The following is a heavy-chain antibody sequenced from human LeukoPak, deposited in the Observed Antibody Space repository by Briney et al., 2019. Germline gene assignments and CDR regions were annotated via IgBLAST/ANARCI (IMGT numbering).Heavy chain of an antibody. V-gene: IGHV4-39*07. D-gene: IGHD2-15*01. CDR1: GGSVSRSPYY. J-gene: IGHJ3*01. CDR3: ARGTPRFDS. Sequence: SETLSLTCTVSGGSVSRSPYYWGWIRQPPGKGLEWIGNIYYSGSTYYNPSLKSRVTISVDTSKNQFSLKVTSVTAADTAIYYCARGTPRFDSWSQGTMVTVS. CDR2: IYYSGST.